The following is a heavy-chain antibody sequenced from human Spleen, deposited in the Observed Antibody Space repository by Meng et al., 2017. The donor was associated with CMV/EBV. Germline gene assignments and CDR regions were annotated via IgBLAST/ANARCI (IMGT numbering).Heavy chain of an antibody. CDR1: GFTFEHYA. Sequence: SLKISCAASGFTFEHYAMHWVRQAPGKGLEWVSGISWKSGDKDYADSVKGRFTISRDSAKNSLYLQMNSLRTEDTALYYCAKAEGYCSSTSCYGTYYYYYGMDVWGQGTTVTVSS. CDR2: ISWKSGDK. J-gene: IGHJ6*02. D-gene: IGHD2-2*01. CDR3: AKAEGYCSSTSCYGTYYYYYGMDV. V-gene: IGHV3-9*01.